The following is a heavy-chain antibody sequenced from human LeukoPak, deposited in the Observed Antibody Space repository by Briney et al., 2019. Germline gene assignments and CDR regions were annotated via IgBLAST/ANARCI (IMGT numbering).Heavy chain of an antibody. CDR2: ISYDGSNK. J-gene: IGHJ6*02. CDR3: ARERDLADGMDV. Sequence: QPGGSLRLSCAASGFTFNSYAMHWVRQAPGKGLEWVAVISYDGSNKYYADSVKGRFTISRDNSKNTLYVQMNSLRAEDTAVYYCARERDLADGMDVWGQGTTVTVSS. CDR1: GFTFNSYA. V-gene: IGHV3-30-3*01.